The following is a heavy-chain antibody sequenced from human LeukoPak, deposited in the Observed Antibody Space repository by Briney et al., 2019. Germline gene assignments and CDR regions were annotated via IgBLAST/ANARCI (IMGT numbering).Heavy chain of an antibody. D-gene: IGHD6-13*01. V-gene: IGHV1-46*01. Sequence: GASVKVSCKASGYTFTSYYMHWVRQAPGQGLEWMGIINPSGGSTSYAQKFQGRVTMTRDMSTSTVYMELSSLRSEDTAVYYCASDPGIAAAGTSGGYYYMDVWGKGTTVTVSS. CDR1: GYTFTSYY. J-gene: IGHJ6*03. CDR3: ASDPGIAAAGTSGGYYYMDV. CDR2: INPSGGST.